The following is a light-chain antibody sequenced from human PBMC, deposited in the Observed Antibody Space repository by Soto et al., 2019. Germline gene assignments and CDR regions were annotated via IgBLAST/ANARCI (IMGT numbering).Light chain of an antibody. CDR1: QSISSY. CDR2: AAS. CDR3: QQSYSTST. Sequence: DIQMPQSPSSLPASVGDRVTITCRSSQSISSYLNWYQQKPGKPPKLLIYAASSLQSGVPSRFSGSGSGTDFTLTISRLKPEEFATYYCQQSYSTSTLGKGTRLEIK. V-gene: IGKV1-39*01. J-gene: IGKJ5*01.